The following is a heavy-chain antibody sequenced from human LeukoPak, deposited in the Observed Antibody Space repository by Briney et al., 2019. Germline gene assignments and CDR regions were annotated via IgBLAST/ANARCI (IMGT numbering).Heavy chain of an antibody. D-gene: IGHD6-19*01. CDR3: AKDISIGWSFEH. J-gene: IGHJ4*02. CDR1: GFTFTNFG. CDR2: ISYDGSDK. Sequence: PGGSLRHSCAASGFTFTNFGIHWVRQAPDKGLEWVTFISYDGSDKSYADSVKGRFTISRDNSKNTLSLQMNSLRVEDTAVYYCAKDISIGWSFEHWGQGTLVSVSS. V-gene: IGHV3-30*02.